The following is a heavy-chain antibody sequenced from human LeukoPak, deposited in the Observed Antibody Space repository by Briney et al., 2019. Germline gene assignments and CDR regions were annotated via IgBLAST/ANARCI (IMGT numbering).Heavy chain of an antibody. D-gene: IGHD3-9*01. Sequence: GASVKVSCKASGHTFTSYDINWVRQATGQGLEWMGWMNPNSGNTGCAQKFQGRVTITRNTSISTAYMELSSLRSEDTAVYYCARTPIDYDILTGYYVYFDYWGQGTLVTVSS. CDR3: ARTPIDYDILTGYYVYFDY. J-gene: IGHJ4*02. CDR1: GHTFTSYD. CDR2: MNPNSGNT. V-gene: IGHV1-8*03.